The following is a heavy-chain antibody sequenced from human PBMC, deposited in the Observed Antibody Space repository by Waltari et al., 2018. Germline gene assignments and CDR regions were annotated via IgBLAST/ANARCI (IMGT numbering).Heavy chain of an antibody. CDR2: IIPIFGTA. Sequence: QVQLVQSGAEGKKPGSSVKVSCKASGGNLRSYTISWVRQAPGQGLEWMGAIIPIFGTANYAQKFQGRVTITTDESTSTAYMELSSLRSEDTAVYYCARRRWLPYEDYWGQGTLVTVSS. CDR1: GGNLRSYT. CDR3: ARRRWLPYEDY. V-gene: IGHV1-69*05. D-gene: IGHD5-12*01. J-gene: IGHJ4*02.